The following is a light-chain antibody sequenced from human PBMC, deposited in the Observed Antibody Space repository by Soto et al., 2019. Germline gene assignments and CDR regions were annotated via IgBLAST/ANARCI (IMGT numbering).Light chain of an antibody. V-gene: IGLV1-44*01. J-gene: IGLJ1*01. CDR2: SNN. CDR1: SSNIGSNT. CDR3: ATWDDSLNGYV. Sequence: QSVLTQQPSASGTPGQRVTISCSGSSSNIGSNTVNWYRQLPGTAPKLLIYSNNQRPSGVPDRFSGSKSGTSASLAISGLQSEDEADYYCATWDDSLNGYVFGTGTKRTVL.